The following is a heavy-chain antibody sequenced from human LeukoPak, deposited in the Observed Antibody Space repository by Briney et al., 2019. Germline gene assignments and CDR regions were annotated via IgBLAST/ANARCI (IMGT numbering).Heavy chain of an antibody. Sequence: GASVKVSCKASGGTFSSYAMRWVRQAPGQGLEWIGWMNPNSGNTGYEQQFQRRVTMTRNTSISTAYMELSSLRSEDTAVYYGARGRGIAACSRYYFYCWGQGALVTLAS. CDR3: ARGRGIAACSRYYFYC. CDR1: GGTFSSYA. V-gene: IGHV1-8*02. D-gene: IGHD6-13*01. CDR2: MNPNSGNT. J-gene: IGHJ4*02.